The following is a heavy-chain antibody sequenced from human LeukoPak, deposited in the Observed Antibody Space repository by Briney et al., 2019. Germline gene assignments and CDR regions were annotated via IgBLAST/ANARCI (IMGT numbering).Heavy chain of an antibody. Sequence: GRSLRLSCAASGFTFDDYPMHWVRQAPGKGLGWVSGISWNSGSIGYADSVKGRFTISRDNAKNSLYLQMNSLRVEDTAVYYCASEGEIGYGYLYWGQGTLVTVSS. CDR3: ASEGEIGYGYLY. J-gene: IGHJ4*02. D-gene: IGHD5-18*01. V-gene: IGHV3-9*01. CDR2: ISWNSGSI. CDR1: GFTFDDYP.